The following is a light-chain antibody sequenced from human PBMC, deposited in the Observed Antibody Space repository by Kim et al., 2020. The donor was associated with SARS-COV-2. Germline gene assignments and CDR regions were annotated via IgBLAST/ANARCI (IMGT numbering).Light chain of an antibody. V-gene: IGKV1-9*01. Sequence: AAVGDRVTITCRASQGISSYLAWYQQKPGQAPKLLIHAASTLQTGVPSRFSGSGSGTEFTLTISSLQPEDFATYYCQRLNSYPLTFGGGTKVDIK. J-gene: IGKJ4*01. CDR2: AAS. CDR3: QRLNSYPLT. CDR1: QGISSY.